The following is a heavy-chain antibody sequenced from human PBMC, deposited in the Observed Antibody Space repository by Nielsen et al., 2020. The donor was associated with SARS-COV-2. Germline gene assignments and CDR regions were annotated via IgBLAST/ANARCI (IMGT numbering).Heavy chain of an antibody. J-gene: IGHJ6*03. CDR1: GFTFSSYA. V-gene: IGHV3-23*01. CDR2: ISGSGGST. Sequence: GESLKISCAASGFTFSSYAMSRVRQAPGKGLEWVSAISGSGGSTYYADSVKGRFTISRDNSKNTPYLQMNSLRAEDTAVYYCAKDGGSTSYYYYYYMDVWGKGTTVTVSS. D-gene: IGHD2-2*01. CDR3: AKDGGSTSYYYYYYMDV.